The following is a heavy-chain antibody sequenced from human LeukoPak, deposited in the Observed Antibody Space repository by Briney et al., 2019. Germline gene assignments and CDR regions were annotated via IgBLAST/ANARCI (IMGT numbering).Heavy chain of an antibody. D-gene: IGHD2-8*02. CDR3: AKTDTGGYHRGNYDF. Sequence: GGSLRLSCAASGFTFSVYSMSWVRQAPGKGLEWVSSISGSAANTFYTDSVKGRFTISRDNSKVTLNLQMNSLRVDDTAVYYCAKTDTGGYHRGNYDFWGLGTLVTVSS. CDR1: GFTFSVYS. J-gene: IGHJ4*02. CDR2: ISGSAANT. V-gene: IGHV3-23*01.